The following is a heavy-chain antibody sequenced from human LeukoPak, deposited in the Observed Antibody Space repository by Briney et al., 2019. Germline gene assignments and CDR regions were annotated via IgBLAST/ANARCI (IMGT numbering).Heavy chain of an antibody. CDR2: ISNDGTTE. Sequence: GGSLRLSCVASGFNFSPYAVHWVRQAPGKGLEWVAIISNDGTTESYTDSVKGRFTISRDNFKNTLYLQMNGLRLEDTAVYYCATLRDIVVVATTPTDVWGKGTTVIVSS. CDR3: ATLRDIVVVATTPTDV. J-gene: IGHJ6*04. D-gene: IGHD2-2*01. V-gene: IGHV3-30-3*01. CDR1: GFNFSPYA.